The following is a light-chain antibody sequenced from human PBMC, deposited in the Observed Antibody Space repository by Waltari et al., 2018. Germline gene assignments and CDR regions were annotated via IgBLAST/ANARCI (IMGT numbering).Light chain of an antibody. CDR2: GKD. Sequence: SSQLTQDPAVSVALGQTVRFTCQGDSLRTSYASWYQLKPGHAPVLVIYGKDNRPSGIPDRISGYSSGTTSSWTITGAQAEDEADYYCSSRNGRANQVVFAGGTKVTVL. J-gene: IGLJ3*02. CDR1: SLRTSY. V-gene: IGLV3-19*01. CDR3: SSRNGRANQVV.